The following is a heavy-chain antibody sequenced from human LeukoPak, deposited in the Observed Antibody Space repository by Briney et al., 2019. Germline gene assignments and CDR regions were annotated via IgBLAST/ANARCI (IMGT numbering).Heavy chain of an antibody. D-gene: IGHD3-22*01. Sequence: GASVKVPCKASGYTFTGYYMHWVRQAPGQGLEWMGWINPNSGGTNYAQKFQGRVTMTRDTSISTAYMELSRLRSDDTAVYYCARGAYYDSSGYSTPAYNWFDPWGQGTLVTVSS. CDR2: INPNSGGT. CDR3: ARGAYYDSSGYSTPAYNWFDP. V-gene: IGHV1-2*02. CDR1: GYTFTGYY. J-gene: IGHJ5*02.